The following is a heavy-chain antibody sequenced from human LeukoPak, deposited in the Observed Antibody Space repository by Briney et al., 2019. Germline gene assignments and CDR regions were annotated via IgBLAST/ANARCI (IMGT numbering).Heavy chain of an antibody. CDR3: AREHRGSKYFDS. D-gene: IGHD6-6*01. J-gene: IGHJ4*02. V-gene: IGHV4-39*02. CDR1: GGSISINNYY. CDR2: GLYSGNT. Sequence: PSETLSLTCTVSGGSISINNYYWGWIRQPPGKGLEWIGSGLYSGNTYFNPSLRSRVTISVDTSKNQFSLRMKSVTAADTAVYYCAREHRGSKYFDSWGQGALIIVSS.